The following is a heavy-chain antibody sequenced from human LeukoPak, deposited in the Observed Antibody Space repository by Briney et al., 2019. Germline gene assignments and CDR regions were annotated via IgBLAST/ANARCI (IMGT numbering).Heavy chain of an antibody. Sequence: HSGGSLRLSCAASGFTFSNYWMSWVRQAPGKGLEWVANIKQDGSEKYYVDSVKGRFTISTHNDKNSLSLQMSILRAEDAAVYYCASGRKLGYWGQGTLVTVSS. D-gene: IGHD1-26*01. CDR2: IKQDGSEK. V-gene: IGHV3-7*01. CDR3: ASGRKLGY. CDR1: GFTFSNYW. J-gene: IGHJ4*02.